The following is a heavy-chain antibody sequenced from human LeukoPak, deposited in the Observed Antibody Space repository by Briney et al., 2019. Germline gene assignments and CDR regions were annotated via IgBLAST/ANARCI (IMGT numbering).Heavy chain of an antibody. CDR3: ARKLDSSGYYDY. CDR2: INHSGST. Sequence: SETLSLTCAVYGGSFSGYYWSWIRQPPGKGLEWIGEINHSGSTYYNPSLKSRVTISVDTSKNQFSLKLSSVTAADTAVYYCARKLDSSGYYDYWGQGTLVTVSS. CDR1: GGSFSGYY. D-gene: IGHD3-22*01. V-gene: IGHV4-34*01. J-gene: IGHJ4*02.